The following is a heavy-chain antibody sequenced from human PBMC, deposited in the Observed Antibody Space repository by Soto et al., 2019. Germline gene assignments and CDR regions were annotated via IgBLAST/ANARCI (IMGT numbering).Heavy chain of an antibody. Sequence: QVQLVESGGGVVQPGTSLRLSCVVSGLTFRDSGMHWVRQAPGKGLEWVAVISFDGSERHYRDSVTGRFSISRDNSRNTRYLQMHSLRGDDSAGYYCADAKVGVRYYYGMYVWGQGSTVTVSS. V-gene: IGHV3-30*03. CDR1: GLTFRDSG. CDR3: ADAKVGVRYYYGMYV. CDR2: ISFDGSER. D-gene: IGHD3-10*01. J-gene: IGHJ6*02.